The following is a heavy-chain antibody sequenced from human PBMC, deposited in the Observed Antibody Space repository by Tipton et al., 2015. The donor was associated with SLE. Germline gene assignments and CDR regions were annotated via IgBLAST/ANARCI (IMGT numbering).Heavy chain of an antibody. CDR1: SGSFSDYW. D-gene: IGHD2/OR15-2a*01. CDR3: ARVKYLALYYYMDV. CDR2: IDESGNT. J-gene: IGHJ6*03. V-gene: IGHV4-34*01. Sequence: TLSLTCAAYSGSFSDYWWGWIRQPPGKGLEWIGEIDESGNTNYNPSLKSRVTLSVDTSKKQFSLELTSVTAADTAVFFCARVKYLALYYYMDVWGKGTTVTVSS.